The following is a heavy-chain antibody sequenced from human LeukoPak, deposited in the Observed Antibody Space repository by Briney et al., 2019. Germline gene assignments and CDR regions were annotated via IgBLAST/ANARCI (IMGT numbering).Heavy chain of an antibody. D-gene: IGHD2-8*01. CDR3: ARMAQPTQWGYYYGMDV. V-gene: IGHV4-61*01. CDR1: GGSVSSGSYY. J-gene: IGHJ6*02. CDR2: IYYSGST. Sequence: PSETLSLTCTVSGGSVSSGSYYWSWIRQPPGKGLEWIGYIYYSGSTNYNPSLKSRVTISVDTSKNQFPLKLSSVTAADTAVYYCARMAQPTQWGYYYGMDVWGQGTTVTVSS.